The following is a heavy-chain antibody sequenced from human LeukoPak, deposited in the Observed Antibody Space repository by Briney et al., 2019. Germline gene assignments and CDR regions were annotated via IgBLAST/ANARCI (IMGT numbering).Heavy chain of an antibody. CDR2: INPSGGST. Sequence: ASVKISCKASGYTFTSYYMHWVRQAPGQGLEWMGIINPSGGSTSYAQKFQGRVTMTRDTSTSTVYMELSSLRSEDTAVYYCARLYCSGGSCYSAAFDIWGQGTMVTVSS. V-gene: IGHV1-46*01. CDR1: GYTFTSYY. D-gene: IGHD2-15*01. CDR3: ARLYCSGGSCYSAAFDI. J-gene: IGHJ3*02.